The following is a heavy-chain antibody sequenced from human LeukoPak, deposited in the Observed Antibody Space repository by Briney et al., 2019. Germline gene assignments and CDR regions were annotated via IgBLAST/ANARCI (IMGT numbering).Heavy chain of an antibody. CDR2: ISSSSSTI. CDR1: GFTFSSYS. CDR3: ARVRVPDAFDI. V-gene: IGHV3-48*01. Sequence: GGSLRLSCAASGFTFSSYSMNRVRQAPGKGLEWVSYISSSSSTIYYADSVKGRFTISRDNAKNSLYLQMNSLRAEDTAVYYCARVRVPDAFDIWGQGTMVTVSS. J-gene: IGHJ3*02.